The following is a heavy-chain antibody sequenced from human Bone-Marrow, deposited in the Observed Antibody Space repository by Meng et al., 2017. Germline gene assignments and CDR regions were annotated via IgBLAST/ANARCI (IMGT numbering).Heavy chain of an antibody. CDR3: ASLYGDSSVWYLDL. Sequence: QVQLQESGPGLVKPSQTLSLTCTVSGGSISSGNHYRSWIRQHPGKGLEYIGYIYYSGSTYYNPSLKSRVIISVDTSKNQFSLRLNSVTAADTAVYYCASLYGDSSVWYLDLWGRGTLVTVSS. J-gene: IGHJ2*01. CDR1: GGSISSGNHY. CDR2: IYYSGST. V-gene: IGHV4-31*03. D-gene: IGHD4-17*01.